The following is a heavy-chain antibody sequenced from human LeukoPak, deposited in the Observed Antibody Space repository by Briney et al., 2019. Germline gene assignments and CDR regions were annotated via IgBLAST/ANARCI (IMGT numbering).Heavy chain of an antibody. V-gene: IGHV1-46*01. J-gene: IGHJ6*02. Sequence: ASVKVSCKVSGYTLTELSMHWVRQAPGQGLEWMGILNPSGGSTSYAQKFQGRATLTRATSTSTVYMELSSLRSEDTAVYYCASVYNYGMDVWGQGTTVIVSS. CDR3: ASVYNYGMDV. CDR2: LNPSGGST. CDR1: GYTLTELS.